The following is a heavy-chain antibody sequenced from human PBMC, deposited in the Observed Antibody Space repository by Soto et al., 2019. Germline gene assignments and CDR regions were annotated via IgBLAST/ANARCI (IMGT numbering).Heavy chain of an antibody. D-gene: IGHD4-17*01. V-gene: IGHV4-31*03. CDR1: GCSISSGGYY. Sequence: QVQLQESGPGLVKPSQTLSLTCTVSGCSISSGGYYWSWLRQHPGKGLEWIGYISYSGSTYYNPSLKSRVTISVDTSKNQFSLKLSSVTAADTGVYYCARAYGDYVEGYYGMDVWGQGTTVTVSS. CDR2: ISYSGST. J-gene: IGHJ6*02. CDR3: ARAYGDYVEGYYGMDV.